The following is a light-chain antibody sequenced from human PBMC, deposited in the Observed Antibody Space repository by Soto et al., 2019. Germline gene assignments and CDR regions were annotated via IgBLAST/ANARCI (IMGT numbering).Light chain of an antibody. J-gene: IGKJ5*01. CDR1: QTGNSLY. V-gene: IGKV3-11*01. Sequence: TVLTHSPGPVSLSPGERATLSCRSSQTGNSLYLACYQPTPGQAPRLXXHDASSRANGIPARFSVSGSGTDFTLTLSSLEPEDFAFYDCQQRSNWRSITFGQGTRLENK. CDR3: QQRSNWRSIT. CDR2: DAS.